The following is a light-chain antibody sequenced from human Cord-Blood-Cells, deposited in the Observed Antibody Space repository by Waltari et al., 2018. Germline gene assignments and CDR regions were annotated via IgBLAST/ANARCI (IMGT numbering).Light chain of an antibody. CDR1: QSVLYSSNNTNY. V-gene: IGKV4-1*01. Sequence: IVMTQSPDSLAVSLGERATINCKSSQSVLYSSNNTNYLAWYQQKPGQPPKLLIYWASTRESGVPDRFSGSGSGTDFTLTISSLQAEDVAVYYCQQYYSTPWTFGQGTKVEIK. J-gene: IGKJ1*01. CDR3: QQYYSTPWT. CDR2: WAS.